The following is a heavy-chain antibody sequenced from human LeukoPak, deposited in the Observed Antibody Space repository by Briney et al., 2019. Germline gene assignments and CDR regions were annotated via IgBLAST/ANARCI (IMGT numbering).Heavy chain of an antibody. CDR3: AWGGEIVVEPDGDSYHYYMDV. V-gene: IGHV1-18*04. Sequence: ASVKVSCKASGYTFTGYYMHWVRQAPGQGLEWMGWISPFNGKTNYAQKFQGRVTKTTDTSTSTAYMELRSLKYDDTAVYYCAWGGEIVVEPDGDSYHYYMDVWGTGTTVTVSS. CDR1: GYTFTGYY. D-gene: IGHD2-2*01. CDR2: ISPFNGKT. J-gene: IGHJ6*03.